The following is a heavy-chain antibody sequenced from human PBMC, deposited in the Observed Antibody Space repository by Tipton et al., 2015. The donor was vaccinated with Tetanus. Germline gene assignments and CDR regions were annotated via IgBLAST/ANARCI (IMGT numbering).Heavy chain of an antibody. V-gene: IGHV3-23*01. D-gene: IGHD4-11*01. J-gene: IGHJ6*02. CDR1: GFTFSSYA. Sequence: SLRLSCAASGFTFSSYAMSWVRQAPGKGLEWVSAISGSGGSTYYADSVKGRFTISRDNSKNTLYLQMNSLRAEDTAVYYCAKEQSDADYYYYGMDVWGQGTTATVSS. CDR3: AKEQSDADYYYYGMDV. CDR2: ISGSGGST.